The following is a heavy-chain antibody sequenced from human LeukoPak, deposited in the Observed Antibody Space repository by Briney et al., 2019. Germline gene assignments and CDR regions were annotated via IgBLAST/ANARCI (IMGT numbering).Heavy chain of an antibody. CDR3: ARGIVVVPAATTRSYYYYGMDV. CDR1: GGAFSSYA. CDR2: IIPILGIA. V-gene: IGHV1-69*04. D-gene: IGHD2-2*01. J-gene: IGHJ6*02. Sequence: ASVKVSCKASGGAFSSYAISWVRQAPGQGLEWMGRIIPILGIANYAQKFQGRVTITADKSTSTAYMELSSLRSEDTAVYYCARGIVVVPAATTRSYYYYGMDVWGQGTTVTVSS.